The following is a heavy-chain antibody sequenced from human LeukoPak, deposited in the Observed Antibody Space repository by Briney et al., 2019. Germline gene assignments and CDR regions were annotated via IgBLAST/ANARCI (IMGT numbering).Heavy chain of an antibody. CDR2: ISSSSSYI. J-gene: IGHJ4*02. CDR3: ARDGRENYYYDSSGYYIDY. D-gene: IGHD3-22*01. CDR1: GFPFSSYS. V-gene: IGHV3-21*01. Sequence: GGSLRLSCAASGFPFSSYSMNWVRQAPGKGLEWVSSISSSSSYIYYADSVKGRFTISRDNAKNSLYLQMNSLRAEDTAVYYCARDGRENYYYDSSGYYIDYWGQGTLVTVSS.